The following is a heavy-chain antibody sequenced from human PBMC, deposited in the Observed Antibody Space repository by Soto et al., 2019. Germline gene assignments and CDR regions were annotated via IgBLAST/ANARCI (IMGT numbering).Heavy chain of an antibody. CDR3: ARFFLRERWFDP. V-gene: IGHV4-59*01. Sequence: PSETLSLTGAVYGGSLSGYYWSWIRQPPGKGLEWIGYIYYSGSTNYNPSVKSRVTISVDPSKNQFSPKLSSVTAADTAVYSCARFFLRERWFDPWGQGTLVTVSS. D-gene: IGHD3-3*01. J-gene: IGHJ5*02. CDR1: GGSLSGYY. CDR2: IYYSGST.